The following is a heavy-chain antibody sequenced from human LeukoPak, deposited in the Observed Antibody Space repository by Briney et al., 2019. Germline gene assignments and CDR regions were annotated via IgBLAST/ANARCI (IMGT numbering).Heavy chain of an antibody. CDR3: ARDLEVRGVSAFDI. D-gene: IGHD3-10*01. CDR2: IYTSGST. J-gene: IGHJ3*02. V-gene: IGHV4-61*02. CDR1: GGSISSGSYY. Sequence: SQTLSLTCTVSGGSISSGSYYWSWIRQPAGKGLEWIGRIYTSGSTNYNPSLKSRVTISVDTSKNQFSLKLSSVTAADTAVYYCARDLEVRGVSAFDIWGQGTMVTVSS.